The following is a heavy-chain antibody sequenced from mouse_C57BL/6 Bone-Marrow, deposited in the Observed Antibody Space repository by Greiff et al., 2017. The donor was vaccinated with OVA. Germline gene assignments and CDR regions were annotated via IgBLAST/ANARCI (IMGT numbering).Heavy chain of an antibody. J-gene: IGHJ2*01. CDR3: ARSHLYFDY. D-gene: IGHD5-1*01. CDR1: GFTFTDYY. CDR2: IRNKANGYTT. Sequence: EVKLVESGGGLVQPGGSLSLSCAASGFTFTDYYMSWVRQPPGKALEWLGFIRNKANGYTTEYSASVKGRFTISRDNSQSILYLQMNALRAEDSATYYCARSHLYFDYWGQGTTLTVSS. V-gene: IGHV7-3*01.